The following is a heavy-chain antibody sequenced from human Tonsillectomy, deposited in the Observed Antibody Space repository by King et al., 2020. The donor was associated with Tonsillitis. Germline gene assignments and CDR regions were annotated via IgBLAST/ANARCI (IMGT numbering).Heavy chain of an antibody. J-gene: IGHJ3*02. Sequence: QLQESGPGLVKPSQTLSLTCTVSGGSITRGDYYWSWIRQSPGKGLEWIGYIPYSGSTSYTPSLKSRVSISIDMSKNQFSLKLNSMTAADTAVYYCARDPGYGDTGGAFDIWGQGRMVTVSS. CDR1: GGSITRGDYY. V-gene: IGHV4-30-4*01. CDR2: IPYSGST. D-gene: IGHD4-17*01. CDR3: ARDPGYGDTGGAFDI.